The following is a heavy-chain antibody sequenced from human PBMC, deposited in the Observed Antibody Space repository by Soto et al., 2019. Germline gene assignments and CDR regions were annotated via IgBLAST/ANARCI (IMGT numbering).Heavy chain of an antibody. Sequence: EVQLLESGGGLVQPGGSLSLSGAAFGLTFINYSLAWVAQPPERGLEWVYGMSIGDAKTFYIDSVRGRFTVSRDSVKNTVDLQMNSLRAEDTALYYCARWDGYADLWGQGTLVTVSS. D-gene: IGHD5-12*01. V-gene: IGHV3-23*01. CDR3: ARWDGYADL. CDR2: MSIGDAKT. J-gene: IGHJ4*02. CDR1: GLTFINYS.